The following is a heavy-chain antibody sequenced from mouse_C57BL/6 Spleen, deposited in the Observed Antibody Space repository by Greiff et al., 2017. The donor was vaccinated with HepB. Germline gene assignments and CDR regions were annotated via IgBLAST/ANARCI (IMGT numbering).Heavy chain of an antibody. CDR1: GYTFTDYN. Sequence: EVQLQQSGPELVKPGASVKIPCKASGYTFTDYNMDWVKQSHGKSLEWIGDINPNNGGTIYNQKFKGKATLTVDKSSSTAYMELRSLTSEDTAVYYCARFPPLYGAYAMDYWGQGTSVTVSS. V-gene: IGHV1-18*01. D-gene: IGHD1-1*02. J-gene: IGHJ4*01. CDR3: ARFPPLYGAYAMDY. CDR2: INPNNGGT.